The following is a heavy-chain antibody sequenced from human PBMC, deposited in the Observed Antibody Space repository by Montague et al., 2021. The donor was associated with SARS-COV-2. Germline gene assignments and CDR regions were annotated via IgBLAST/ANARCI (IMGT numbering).Heavy chain of an antibody. V-gene: IGHV4-59*02. J-gene: IGHJ4*02. CDR3: ARENNVTTFGGPYYIDT. D-gene: IGHD3-10*02. Sequence: SETLSLTCIVSGSSVRSYYWSWIRQPPGKGLEWIGYIYDSGSTXXXPSXXXRVTISVDTSKNQFSLKLSSVTAADTAVYYCARENNVTTFGGPYYIDTWGQGTLVTVSA. CDR1: GSSVRSYY. CDR2: IYDSGST.